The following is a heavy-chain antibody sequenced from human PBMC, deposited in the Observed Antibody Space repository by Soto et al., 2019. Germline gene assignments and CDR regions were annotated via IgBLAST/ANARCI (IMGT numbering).Heavy chain of an antibody. CDR3: AREMTQLYYYDSSGYNWFDP. J-gene: IGHJ5*02. V-gene: IGHV4-61*01. CDR1: VASIIVHSYY. CDR2: IYYSGST. D-gene: IGHD3-22*01. Sequence: PSETLSLTCTVSVASIIVHSYYWTWIRQPPGKGLEWIGYIYYSGSTNYNPSLKSRVTISVDTSKNQFSLKLSSVTAADTAVYYCAREMTQLYYYDSSGYNWFDPWGQGTLGTVSS.